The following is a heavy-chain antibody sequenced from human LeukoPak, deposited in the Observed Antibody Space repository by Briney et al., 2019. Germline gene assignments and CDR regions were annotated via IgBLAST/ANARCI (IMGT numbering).Heavy chain of an antibody. J-gene: IGHJ4*02. Sequence: PGGSLRLSCAASGFTFSTYGINWVRQAPGKGLEWVSSISRTSSYIYYADSVKGRFTISRDNAKNSLYLQMNSLRAEDTAVYYCARITSGRSTYYFDYWGQGTLVTVSS. CDR1: GFTFSTYG. CDR2: ISRTSSYI. D-gene: IGHD1-26*01. V-gene: IGHV3-21*01. CDR3: ARITSGRSTYYFDY.